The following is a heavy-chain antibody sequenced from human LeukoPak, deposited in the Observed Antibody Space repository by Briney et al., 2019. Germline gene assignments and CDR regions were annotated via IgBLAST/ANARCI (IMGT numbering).Heavy chain of an antibody. CDR1: GFTFRNYA. CDR3: ARDFSGIAVAGHPGNQNWFDP. CDR2: ISYDGSNK. D-gene: IGHD6-19*01. Sequence: GGSLRLSCAASGFTFRNYAMHWVRQAPGKGLEWVAIISYDGSNKYYADSVRGRFTISRDNSKNTLYLQMNSLRAEDTAVYYCARDFSGIAVAGHPGNQNWFDPWGQGTLVTVSS. V-gene: IGHV3-30*04. J-gene: IGHJ5*02.